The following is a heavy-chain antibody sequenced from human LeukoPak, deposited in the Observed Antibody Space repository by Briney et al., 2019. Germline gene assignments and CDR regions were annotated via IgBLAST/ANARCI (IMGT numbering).Heavy chain of an antibody. CDR2: IIPIFGTA. Sequence: ASVKVSCKTSGGAFSSYDISWLRQAPGQGLEWMGGIIPIFGTANYAQKFQGRVTITADESTSTAYMELSSLRSEDTAVYYCARCFYSPRGVDYDFWSGYYYGMDVWGQGTTVTVSS. CDR1: GGAFSSYD. J-gene: IGHJ6*02. V-gene: IGHV1-69*13. CDR3: ARCFYSPRGVDYDFWSGYYYGMDV. D-gene: IGHD3-3*01.